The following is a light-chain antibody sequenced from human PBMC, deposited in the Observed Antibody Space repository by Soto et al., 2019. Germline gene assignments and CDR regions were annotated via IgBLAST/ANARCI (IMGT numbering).Light chain of an antibody. V-gene: IGKV3-20*01. J-gene: IGKJ1*01. CDR3: QQYGDLPST. Sequence: DTALTLAPGTLALSPGERAALSCRASQTVPSNYFAWYQQLPGQAPRPLIYGASTRATGIPDRLSGSGSGTDFTLTITRLEPEDFAVYFCQQYGDLPSTFGLGTKV. CDR1: QTVPSNY. CDR2: GAS.